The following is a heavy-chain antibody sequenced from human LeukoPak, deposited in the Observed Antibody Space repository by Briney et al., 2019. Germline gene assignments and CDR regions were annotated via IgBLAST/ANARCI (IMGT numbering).Heavy chain of an antibody. D-gene: IGHD2-8*02. J-gene: IGHJ4*02. CDR2: ISDIGSI. Sequence: SETLSLTCPVYGGSFSGYYWSWIRQPPGKGLEWIAYISDIGSINYNPSLKSRVTISLDTSKNQFSLKLSSVTAADTAVYYCAGHHPRNTVDFWGQGTLVTVSS. CDR3: AGHHPRNTVDF. CDR1: GGSFSGYY. V-gene: IGHV4-59*08.